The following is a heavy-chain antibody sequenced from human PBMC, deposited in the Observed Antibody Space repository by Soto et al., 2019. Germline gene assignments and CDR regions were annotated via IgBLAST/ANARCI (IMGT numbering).Heavy chain of an antibody. V-gene: IGHV1-24*01. Sequence: ASVKVSCKVSGYTLTELSMHWVRQAPGKGLEWMGGFDTEDGETIYAQKFQGRVTMTEDTSTDTAYMELSSLRSEDTAVYYCATVNGYSSSWAPYYYYYMDVWGKGTTVTVSS. D-gene: IGHD6-13*01. J-gene: IGHJ6*03. CDR2: FDTEDGET. CDR1: GYTLTELS. CDR3: ATVNGYSSSWAPYYYYYMDV.